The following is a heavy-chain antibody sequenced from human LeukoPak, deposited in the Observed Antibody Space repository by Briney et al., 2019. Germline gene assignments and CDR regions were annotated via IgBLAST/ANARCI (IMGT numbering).Heavy chain of an antibody. J-gene: IGHJ4*02. V-gene: IGHV4-34*01. CDR3: ASFTETYNPSDF. D-gene: IGHD1-1*01. Sequence: SETLSLTCAVYDGSFSGYYWNWIRQPPGKGLEWIGEIHQSGNTDYNPSLKSRLTISVDTSKNQFSLRLNSVTAADTAVYYCASFTETYNPSDFWGQGTLVTVSS. CDR1: DGSFSGYY. CDR2: IHQSGNT.